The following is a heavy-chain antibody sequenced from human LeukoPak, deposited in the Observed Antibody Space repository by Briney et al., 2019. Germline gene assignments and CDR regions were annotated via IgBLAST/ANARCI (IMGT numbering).Heavy chain of an antibody. V-gene: IGHV3-23*01. Sequence: GGSLRLSCAASGFTFSTYSMSWVRQAPGKGLEWVSAIRSGGENTYYADSVRGRFTISRDNSRGTLSLQMNSLRAEDTAVYFCAILSWDGRGSFYWGQGALVTVSS. CDR3: AILSWDGRGSFY. CDR2: IRSGGENT. D-gene: IGHD2/OR15-2a*01. CDR1: GFTFSTYS. J-gene: IGHJ4*02.